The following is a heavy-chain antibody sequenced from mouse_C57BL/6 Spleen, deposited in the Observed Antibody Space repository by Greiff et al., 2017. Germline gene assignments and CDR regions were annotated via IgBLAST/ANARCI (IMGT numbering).Heavy chain of an antibody. CDR3: ARNHETAPYWYFDV. V-gene: IGHV2-9-1*01. CDR2: IWTGGGT. CDR1: GFSLTSYA. D-gene: IGHD3-1*01. J-gene: IGHJ1*03. Sequence: VQRVESGPGLVAPSQSLSITCTVSGFSLTSYAISWVRQPPGKGLEWLGVIWTGGGTNYNSALKSRLSISKDNSKSQVFLKMNSLQTDDTARYYCARNHETAPYWYFDVWGTGTTVTVSS.